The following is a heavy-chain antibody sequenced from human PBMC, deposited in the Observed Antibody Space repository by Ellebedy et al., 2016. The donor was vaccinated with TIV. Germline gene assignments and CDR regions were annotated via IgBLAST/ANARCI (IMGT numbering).Heavy chain of an antibody. D-gene: IGHD3-10*01. V-gene: IGHV1-18*01. CDR1: GYTFSNFG. CDR3: ARARYYDADLLYYFDW. Sequence: ASVKVSCXASGYTFSNFGVAWVRQAPGQGLEWMGWISIYNDKKNYAQKFEGRLTMTTDTSRSTAYMELRGLRYDDTAVYFCARARYYDADLLYYFDWWGQGTQVTVSS. J-gene: IGHJ4*02. CDR2: ISIYNDKK.